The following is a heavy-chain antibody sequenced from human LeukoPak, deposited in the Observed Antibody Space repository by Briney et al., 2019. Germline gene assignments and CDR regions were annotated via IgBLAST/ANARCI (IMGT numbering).Heavy chain of an antibody. CDR1: GDSVSSNDAA. D-gene: IGHD3-10*01. CDR2: TYYRSKWSY. V-gene: IGHV6-1*01. J-gene: IGHJ4*02. Sequence: SQTLSLTCAISGDSVSSNDAAWNWIRQSPSRGLEWLGRTYYRSKWSYDYAVSMKSRITINPDTSKNQFSLQLNSVTPEDTAVYYCARENTMVRGVINPLDYWGQGTLDTVSS. CDR3: ARENTMVRGVINPLDY.